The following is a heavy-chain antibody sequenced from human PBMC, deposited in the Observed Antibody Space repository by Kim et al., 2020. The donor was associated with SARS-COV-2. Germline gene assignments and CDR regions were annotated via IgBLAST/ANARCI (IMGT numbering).Heavy chain of an antibody. CDR2: IYYSGST. Sequence: SETLSLTCTVSGGSISSYYWSWIRQPPGKGLEWIGYIYYSGSTNYNPSLKSRVTISVDTSKNQFSLKLSSVTAADTAVYYCARAPGTYYDILTGYSIAPFFDYWGQGTLVTVSS. CDR1: GGSISSYY. V-gene: IGHV4-59*01. CDR3: ARAPGTYYDILTGYSIAPFFDY. D-gene: IGHD3-9*01. J-gene: IGHJ4*02.